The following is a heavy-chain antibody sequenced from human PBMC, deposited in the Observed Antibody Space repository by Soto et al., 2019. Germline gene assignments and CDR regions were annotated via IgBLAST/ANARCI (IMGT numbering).Heavy chain of an antibody. CDR2: ISGSGGST. D-gene: IGHD4-4*01. CDR3: VKGLGSHSNYGYYYYYYMDV. CDR1: GFTFSSYA. V-gene: IGHV3-23*01. J-gene: IGHJ6*03. Sequence: GGSLRLSCAASGFTFSSYAMSWVRQAPGKGLEWVSAISGSGGSTYYADSVKGRFTISRDNSKNTLYLQMNSLRAEDTAVYFCVKGLGSHSNYGYYYYYYMDVWGKGTTVTVSS.